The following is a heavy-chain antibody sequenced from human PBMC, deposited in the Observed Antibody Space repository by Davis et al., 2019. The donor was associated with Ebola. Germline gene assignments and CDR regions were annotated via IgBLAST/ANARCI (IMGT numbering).Heavy chain of an antibody. CDR1: AASIASGGYS. V-gene: IGHV4-30-2*01. CDR2: IYHRRSA. D-gene: IGHD3-22*01. Sequence: SETLSLTCAVSAASIASGGYSRSWTRQPPGKGLEWIGYIYHRRSAYYNPSLKSRVTMSVDRSRNQFSLKLTSVTAADTAVYDCAGGLWNSGTYYPPPFHYWGQGALVPVSS. CDR3: AGGLWNSGTYYPPPFHY. J-gene: IGHJ4*02.